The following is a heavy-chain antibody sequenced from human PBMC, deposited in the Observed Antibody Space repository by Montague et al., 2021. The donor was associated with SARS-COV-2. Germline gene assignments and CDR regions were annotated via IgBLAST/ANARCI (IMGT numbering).Heavy chain of an antibody. CDR2: ISSSGSTI. CDR1: GFTFSSYE. J-gene: IGHJ4*02. V-gene: IGHV3-48*03. CDR3: ARGYAWIQLWLRGNYFDY. Sequence: SLRLSCSASGFTFSSYEMNWVRQAPGKGLEWVSYISSSGSTIYYXDSVKGRFTISRDNAKNSLYLQMNSLGAEDTAVYYCARGYAWIQLWLRGNYFDYWGQGTLVTVSS. D-gene: IGHD5-18*01.